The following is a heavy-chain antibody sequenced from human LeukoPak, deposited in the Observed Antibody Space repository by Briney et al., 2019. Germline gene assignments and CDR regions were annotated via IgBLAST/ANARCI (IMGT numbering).Heavy chain of an antibody. CDR1: GYTFTSYG. V-gene: IGHV1-18*01. CDR3: ARDRVSAAGWAMDYYYYMDV. J-gene: IGHJ6*03. D-gene: IGHD6-13*01. Sequence: GASVKVSCKASGYTFTSYGISWVRQAPGQGLEWMGWISAYNGNTNYAQKLQGRVTMTTDTSTSTAYMELRSLRSDDTAVYYCARDRVSAAGWAMDYYYYMDVWGKGTTVTVSS. CDR2: ISAYNGNT.